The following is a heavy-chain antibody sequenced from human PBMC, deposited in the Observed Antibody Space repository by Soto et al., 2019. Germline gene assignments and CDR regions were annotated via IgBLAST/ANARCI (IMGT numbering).Heavy chain of an antibody. CDR3: ARHYDFWSGWDAIYGMDV. D-gene: IGHD3-3*01. J-gene: IGHJ6*02. CDR2: IYYSGST. V-gene: IGHV4-39*01. CDR1: GGSISSSSYY. Sequence: PSETLSLTCTVSGGSISSSSYYWGWIRQPPGKGLEWIGSIYYSGSTYYNPSLKSRVTISVDTSKNQSSLKLSSVTAADTAVYYCARHYDFWSGWDAIYGMDVWGQGTTVTVSS.